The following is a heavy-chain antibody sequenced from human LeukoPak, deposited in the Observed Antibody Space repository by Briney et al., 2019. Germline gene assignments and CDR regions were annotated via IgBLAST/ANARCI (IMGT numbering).Heavy chain of an antibody. V-gene: IGHV3-49*04. Sequence: PGGSLRLSCTASGFTFGDYAMSWVRQAPGKGLEWVGFIRSKAYGGTTEYAASVKGRFTISRDDSKSIAYLQMNSLKTEDTAVYYCTRGGLEYSSSHDAFDIWGQGTMVTVSS. CDR3: TRGGLEYSSSHDAFDI. J-gene: IGHJ3*02. D-gene: IGHD6-6*01. CDR2: IRSKAYGGTT. CDR1: GFTFGDYA.